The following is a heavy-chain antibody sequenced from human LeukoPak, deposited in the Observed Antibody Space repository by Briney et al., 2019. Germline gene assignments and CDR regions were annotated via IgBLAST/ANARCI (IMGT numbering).Heavy chain of an antibody. J-gene: IGHJ4*02. CDR3: AKDYQGYDFWSGCYYPDY. V-gene: IGHV3-48*01. D-gene: IGHD3-3*01. Sequence: SGGSLRLSCAASGFTFSIYSMNWVRQAPGKGLEWVSYISSSSSTIYYADSVKGRFTISRDNSKNTLYLQMNSLRAEDTAVYYCAKDYQGYDFWSGCYYPDYWGQGTLVTVSS. CDR1: GFTFSIYS. CDR2: ISSSSSTI.